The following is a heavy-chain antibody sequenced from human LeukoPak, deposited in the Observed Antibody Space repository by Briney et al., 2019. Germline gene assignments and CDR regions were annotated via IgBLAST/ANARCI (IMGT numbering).Heavy chain of an antibody. D-gene: IGHD2-15*01. V-gene: IGHV3-66*01. CDR3: ARGTGGDRAGWSPPGDAFDI. J-gene: IGHJ3*02. Sequence: PGGSLRLSCAASGFTVSSNYMSWVRQAPGKGLEWVSVIYSGGSTYYADSVNGRFTISRDNSKNTLYLQMNSLRAEDTAVCYCARGTGGDRAGWSPPGDAFDIWGQGTMVTVSS. CDR2: IYSGGST. CDR1: GFTVSSNY.